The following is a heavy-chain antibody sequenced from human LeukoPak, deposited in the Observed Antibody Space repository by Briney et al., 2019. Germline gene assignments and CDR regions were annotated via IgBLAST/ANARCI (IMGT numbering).Heavy chain of an antibody. CDR2: ISANNGNT. Sequence: ASVKVSCKASGYTFTSYGISWVRQAPGQGLEWMGWISANNGNTNYAQKLQGRVTMPTDTSTSTAYMELRSLRSDDTAVYYCARDTYYDILTGYYIGDLINFDYWGQGTLVTVSS. J-gene: IGHJ4*02. V-gene: IGHV1-18*01. D-gene: IGHD3-9*01. CDR1: GYTFTSYG. CDR3: ARDTYYDILTGYYIGDLINFDY.